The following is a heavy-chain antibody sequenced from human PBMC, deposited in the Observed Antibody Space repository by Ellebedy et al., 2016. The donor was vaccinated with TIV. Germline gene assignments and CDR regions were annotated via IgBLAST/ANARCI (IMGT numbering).Heavy chain of an antibody. CDR3: ARAGRYSGYVRYFDY. Sequence: GESLKISXAASGFTFSDYYMSWIRQAPGKGLEWVSYISSSGSTIYYADSVKGRFTISRDNAKNSLYLQMNSLRAEDTAVYYCARAGRYSGYVRYFDYWGQGTLVTVSS. V-gene: IGHV3-11*01. J-gene: IGHJ4*02. D-gene: IGHD5-12*01. CDR1: GFTFSDYY. CDR2: ISSSGSTI.